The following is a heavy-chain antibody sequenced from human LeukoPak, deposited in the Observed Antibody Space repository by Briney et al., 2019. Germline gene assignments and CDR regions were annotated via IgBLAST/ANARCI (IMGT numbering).Heavy chain of an antibody. V-gene: IGHV1-46*01. CDR2: INPSGGST. CDR3: ARDIQIFGVVNNWFDP. J-gene: IGHJ5*02. Sequence: ASVKVSCKASGYTFTSYYMHWVRQAPGQGLEWMGIINPSGGSTSYAQKFQGRVTMTRDMSTSTVYMELSSLRSEDTAVYYCARDIQIFGVVNNWFDPWGQGTLVTVSS. CDR1: GYTFTSYY. D-gene: IGHD3-3*01.